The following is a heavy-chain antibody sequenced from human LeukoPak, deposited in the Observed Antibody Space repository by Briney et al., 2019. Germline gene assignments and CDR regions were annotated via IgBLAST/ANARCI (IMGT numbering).Heavy chain of an antibody. CDR3: ARDMYYYDSSENAFDI. CDR1: GGSISSYY. CDR2: IYTSGST. V-gene: IGHV4-4*07. Sequence: PSETLSLTCTVSGGSISSYYWSWVRQPAGKGLEWIGRIYTSGSTNYNPSLKSRVTMSVDTSKNQFSLKLSSVTAADTAVYYCARDMYYYDSSENAFDIWGQGTMVTVSS. J-gene: IGHJ3*02. D-gene: IGHD3-22*01.